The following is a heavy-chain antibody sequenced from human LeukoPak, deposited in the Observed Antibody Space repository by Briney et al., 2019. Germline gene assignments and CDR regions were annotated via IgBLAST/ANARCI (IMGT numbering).Heavy chain of an antibody. CDR2: IFPGDSDT. V-gene: IGHV5-51*01. CDR1: GYIFTTYW. CDR3: ARGARQQSLRLNWFDP. D-gene: IGHD6-13*01. J-gene: IGHJ5*02. Sequence: GESLKISCTGSGYIFTTYWNAWVRQKPGKGLEWMGFIFPGDSDTRYSPSFQGQVTISADKSINTAYLQWSSLKASDTAMYYCARGARQQSLRLNWFDPWGQGTLVTVSS.